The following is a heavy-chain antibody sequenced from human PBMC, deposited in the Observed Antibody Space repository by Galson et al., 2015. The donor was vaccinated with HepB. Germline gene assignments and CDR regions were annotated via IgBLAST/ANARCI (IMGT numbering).Heavy chain of an antibody. CDR1: GFTFRTYG. Sequence: SLRLSCAASGFTFRTYGMHWVRQAPGKGLQWVALIWYDGSKKYYIESVEGRFTISRDNSKDTLYLQMDSLRVEDTAVYYCARFYGPHNALDIWGQGTMVTVFS. V-gene: IGHV3-33*08. CDR2: IWYDGSKK. CDR3: ARFYGPHNALDI. D-gene: IGHD3-16*01. J-gene: IGHJ3*02.